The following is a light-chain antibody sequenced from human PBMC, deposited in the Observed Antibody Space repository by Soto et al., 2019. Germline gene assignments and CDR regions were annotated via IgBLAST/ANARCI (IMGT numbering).Light chain of an antibody. Sequence: QSVLTQPPSASGTPGQRVTISCSGSSSNIGSNYVYWYQQLPGTAPKLLIYRNNHRPSGVPDRFSGSKSGTSASLAISGLRSEDEADYDCAAWDDSLSGPVVFGGGTKLTVL. J-gene: IGLJ2*01. CDR3: AAWDDSLSGPVV. CDR2: RNN. V-gene: IGLV1-47*01. CDR1: SSNIGSNY.